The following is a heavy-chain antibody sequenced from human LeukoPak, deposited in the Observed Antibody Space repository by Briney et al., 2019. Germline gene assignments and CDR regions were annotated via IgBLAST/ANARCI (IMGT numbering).Heavy chain of an antibody. J-gene: IGHJ3*01. CDR2: IKPDVSET. CDR1: GFTFSSYW. V-gene: IGHV3-7*01. D-gene: IGHD3-16*01. Sequence: PGGSLRLSCAASGFTFSSYWMTWVRQAPGKGLEWVANIKPDVSETYYVDSVRGRFTISRDDTKNSLYLQMDSLRAEDTAVYYCARRGNAFDFWGQGTMVTVSS. CDR3: ARRGNAFDF.